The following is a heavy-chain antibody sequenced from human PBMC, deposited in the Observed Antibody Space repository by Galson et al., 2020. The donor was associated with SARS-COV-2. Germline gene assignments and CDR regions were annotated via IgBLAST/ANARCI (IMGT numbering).Heavy chain of an antibody. D-gene: IGHD1-26*01. CDR2: LKSNVHGGTT. CDR1: GFSFKTAW. V-gene: IGHV3-15*01. Sequence: GGSLRLSCAASGFSFKTAWMSWVRQAPGKGLEWIGRLKSNVHGGTTDYAAPVEGRFTISRDDSKNTLFLQMYSLKTEDTAVYYCTAIVGAGDTCDNWGQGTMVNVSP. CDR3: TAIVGAGDTCDN. J-gene: IGHJ3*02.